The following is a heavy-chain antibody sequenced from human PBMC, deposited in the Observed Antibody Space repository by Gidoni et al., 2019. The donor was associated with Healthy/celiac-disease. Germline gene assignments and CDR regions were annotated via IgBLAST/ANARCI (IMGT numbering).Heavy chain of an antibody. J-gene: IGHJ4*02. CDR2: IKSKIDGGTK. CDR1: GFTFTTAW. CDR3: ATVYYDYVWGSYRQYYFDY. Sequence: EVQLVESGGGLVKPGGSLRVSCAASGFTFTTAWMTWVRQAPGKGLEWVGRIKSKIDGGTKDYAAPVKGRFTISREDSKNMLYLQMNSLKTEDTAVYYCATVYYDYVWGSYRQYYFDYWGQGALVTVSS. V-gene: IGHV3-15*01. D-gene: IGHD3-16*02.